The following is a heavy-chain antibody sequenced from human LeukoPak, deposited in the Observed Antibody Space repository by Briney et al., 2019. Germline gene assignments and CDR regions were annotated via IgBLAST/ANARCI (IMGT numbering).Heavy chain of an antibody. V-gene: IGHV1-2*02. Sequence: ASVKVSCKASGYTFTGCYMHWVRQAPGQGLEWMGWINPNSGGTNYAQKFQGRVTMTRDTSISTAYMELSRLRSDDTAVYYCARVSLGSSSLRGGYYFDYWGQGTLVTVSS. CDR1: GYTFTGCY. D-gene: IGHD6-6*01. CDR3: ARVSLGSSSLRGGYYFDY. J-gene: IGHJ4*02. CDR2: INPNSGGT.